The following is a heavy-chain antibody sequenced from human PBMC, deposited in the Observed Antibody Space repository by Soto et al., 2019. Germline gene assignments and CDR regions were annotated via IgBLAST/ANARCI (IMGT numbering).Heavy chain of an antibody. CDR3: ARLGDIVVVPAAWYYGMDV. V-gene: IGHV1-3*01. CDR2: INAGNGNT. Sequence: ASVKVSCKASGYTFTSYGIHWVRQAPGQRLEWTGWINAGNGNTKYSEKFQGHVTISADKSISTAYPQWSSLKASDTAMYYCARLGDIVVVPAAWYYGMDVWGQGTTVTVSS. J-gene: IGHJ6*02. CDR1: GYTFTSYG. D-gene: IGHD2-2*01.